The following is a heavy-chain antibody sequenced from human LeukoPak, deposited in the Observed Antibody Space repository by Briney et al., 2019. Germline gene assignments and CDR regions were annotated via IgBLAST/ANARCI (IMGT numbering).Heavy chain of an antibody. CDR1: GGSISSGDYY. J-gene: IGHJ4*02. CDR3: ARESGYDSSGYYSDY. V-gene: IGHV4-30-4*01. Sequence: SETLSLTCTVSGGSISSGDYYWSWIRQPPGKGLEWIGYIYYSGSTYYNPSLKSRVTISVDTSKNQFSLKLSSVTAADTAVYYCARESGYDSSGYYSDYWGQGTLVTASS. D-gene: IGHD3-22*01. CDR2: IYYSGST.